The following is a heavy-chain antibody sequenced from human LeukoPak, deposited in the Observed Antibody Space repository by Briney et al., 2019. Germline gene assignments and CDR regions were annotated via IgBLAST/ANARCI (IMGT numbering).Heavy chain of an antibody. CDR2: MNPNSGNT. V-gene: IGHV1-8*01. D-gene: IGHD2-2*01. CDR3: ARERTRPFSITSFSWFDP. Sequence: ASVKVSCKASGYTFTSYDINWVRQATGQGLEWMGWMNPNSGNTGYAQKFQGRVTMTRNTSISTAYMELSSLRSEDTAVYYCARERTRPFSITSFSWFDPWGQGTLVTVSS. CDR1: GYTFTSYD. J-gene: IGHJ5*02.